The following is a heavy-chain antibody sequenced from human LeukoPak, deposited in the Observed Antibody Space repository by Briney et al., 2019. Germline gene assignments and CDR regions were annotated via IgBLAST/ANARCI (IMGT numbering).Heavy chain of an antibody. J-gene: IGHJ4*02. V-gene: IGHV1-18*04. CDR2: INPYNGDT. CDR1: GYTFTAYY. D-gene: IGHD1-26*01. Sequence: SVRVSCKASGYTFTAYYMHWVRQAPGQGLEWMGWINPYNGDTNYAQKLQGRVTMTTDTSTSTAYMELRSLRSDDTAMYYCARSVQLGPPYYFDYWGQGTLVTVSS. CDR3: ARSVQLGPPYYFDY.